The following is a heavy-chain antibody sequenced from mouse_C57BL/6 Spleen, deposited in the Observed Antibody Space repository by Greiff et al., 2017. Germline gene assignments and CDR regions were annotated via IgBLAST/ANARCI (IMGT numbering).Heavy chain of an antibody. Sequence: QVQLQQSGAELARPGASVKLSCKASGYTFTSYGISWVKQRTGQGLEWIGEIYPRSGNTYYNEKFKGKATLTADKSSSTAYMELRSLTSEDSAVYFCASPSYYGSSPLYWYFDVWGTGTTVTVSS. CDR3: ASPSYYGSSPLYWYFDV. J-gene: IGHJ1*03. CDR2: IYPRSGNT. V-gene: IGHV1-81*01. D-gene: IGHD1-1*01. CDR1: GYTFTSYG.